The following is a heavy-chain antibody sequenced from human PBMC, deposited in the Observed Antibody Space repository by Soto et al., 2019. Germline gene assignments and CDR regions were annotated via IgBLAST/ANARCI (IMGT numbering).Heavy chain of an antibody. V-gene: IGHV4-59*08. J-gene: IGHJ4*02. CDR3: ARHAGPYRSFEY. Sequence: LETHPLTSTVSGGTSGSYYWSWIRQPPGKGLEWIGYIYYSGSTDYNPSLKSRVTMSVDTSKNQFSLKLSSVTAADTAVYYCARHAGPYRSFEYWGQGTLVTVSS. D-gene: IGHD3-16*02. CDR2: IYYSGST. CDR1: GGTSGSYY.